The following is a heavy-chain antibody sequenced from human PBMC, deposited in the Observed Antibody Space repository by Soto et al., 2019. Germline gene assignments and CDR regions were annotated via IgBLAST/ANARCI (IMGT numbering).Heavy chain of an antibody. Sequence: GGSLRLSCAASGSTFSSFGMHWVRQAPGKGLEWVAVISYDGSNKYYADSVKGRFTISRDNSKNTLYLQMNSLRAEDTAVYYCAKDVAAYCGGDCSSSLYGDYWGQGNLVTVSS. CDR3: AKDVAAYCGGDCSSSLYGDY. CDR1: GSTFSSFG. J-gene: IGHJ4*02. CDR2: ISYDGSNK. D-gene: IGHD2-21*02. V-gene: IGHV3-30*18.